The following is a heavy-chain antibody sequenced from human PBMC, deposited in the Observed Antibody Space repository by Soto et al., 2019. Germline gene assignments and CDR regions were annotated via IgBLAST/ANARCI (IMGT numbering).Heavy chain of an antibody. CDR3: AKEPVYYDILTGAMDV. Sequence: PGGSLRLSCAASGFTFSSYGMHWVRQAPGKGLEWVAVISYDGSNKYYADSVKGRFTISRDNSKNTLYLQMNSLRAEDTAVYYCAKEPVYYDILTGAMDVWSQGTTVTVS. V-gene: IGHV3-30*18. J-gene: IGHJ6*02. CDR1: GFTFSSYG. CDR2: ISYDGSNK. D-gene: IGHD3-9*01.